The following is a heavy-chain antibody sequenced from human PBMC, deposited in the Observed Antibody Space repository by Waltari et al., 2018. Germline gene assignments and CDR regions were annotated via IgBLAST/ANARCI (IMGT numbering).Heavy chain of an antibody. J-gene: IGHJ4*02. CDR1: GFSLTDYY. V-gene: IGHV3-53*01. CDR2: VYRGGTT. D-gene: IGHD3-22*01. Sequence: EVQLVESGGGLIQPGGSLRLSCAASGFSLTDYYMSWVRQAPGKGRWWVSVVYRGGTTFYADSVKGRFTISRDNSKSTVYLQMNSLRAEDTAVYYCARESSDNSGGTRFDYWGQGTLVTVSS. CDR3: ARESSDNSGGTRFDY.